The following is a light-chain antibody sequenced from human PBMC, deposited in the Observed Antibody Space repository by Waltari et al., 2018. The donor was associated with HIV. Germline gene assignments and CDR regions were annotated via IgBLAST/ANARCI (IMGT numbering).Light chain of an antibody. Sequence: EIVLTQSPGTLSLSPGDRATLSCMTSEIIKSTYLSWYQQKGDQPPRLLIYGASSRAPGIPDRFSGSGSRTDFNLTINRLEPVDFATYYCHQYGSSFWTFGQGTKVDVK. CDR3: HQYGSSFWT. CDR1: EIIKSTY. V-gene: IGKV3-20*01. J-gene: IGKJ1*01. CDR2: GAS.